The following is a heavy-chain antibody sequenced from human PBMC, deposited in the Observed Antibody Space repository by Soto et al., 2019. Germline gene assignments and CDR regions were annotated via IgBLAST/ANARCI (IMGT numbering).Heavy chain of an antibody. CDR1: GFTFSSYS. CDR2: INQDRSEK. V-gene: IGHV3-7*01. CDR3: ARWNSYGYYFDY. D-gene: IGHD5-18*01. Sequence: HPGGSLRLSCAASGFTFSSYSMNWVRQAPGKGLEWVANINQDRSEKYYVDSVKGRFTISRDNAKNSLYLQMNSLRAEDTAVYYCARWNSYGYYFDYWGQGTLVTVSS. J-gene: IGHJ4*02.